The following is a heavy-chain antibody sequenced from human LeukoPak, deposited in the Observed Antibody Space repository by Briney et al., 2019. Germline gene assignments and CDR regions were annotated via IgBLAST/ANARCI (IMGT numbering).Heavy chain of an antibody. CDR2: MNPNSGNT. CDR3: ARAKAAGRNPYFDY. V-gene: IGHV1-8*01. CDR1: GYTFTSYN. J-gene: IGHJ4*02. Sequence: ASVKVSCKAFGYTFTSYNINWVRQATGQGLEWMGWMNPNSGNTGYAQKLQGRVTMTTDTSTSTAYMELRSLRSDDTAVYYCARAKAAGRNPYFDYWGQGTLVTVSS. D-gene: IGHD6-13*01.